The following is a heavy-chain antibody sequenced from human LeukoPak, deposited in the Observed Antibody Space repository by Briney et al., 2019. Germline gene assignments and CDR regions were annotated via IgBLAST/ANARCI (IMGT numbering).Heavy chain of an antibody. CDR3: ARDAVDTANAV. CDR2: LTFDGSNQ. CDR1: GFTFSGSA. J-gene: IGHJ6*02. D-gene: IGHD5-18*01. Sequence: GGSLRLSCAASGFTFSGSAMHWVRQAPGKGLQWVAVLTFDGSNQYYADSVKGRFTISRDNAKNTLYLQMNSLRAEDTAVYYCARDAVDTANAVWGQGTTVTVSS. V-gene: IGHV3-30*07.